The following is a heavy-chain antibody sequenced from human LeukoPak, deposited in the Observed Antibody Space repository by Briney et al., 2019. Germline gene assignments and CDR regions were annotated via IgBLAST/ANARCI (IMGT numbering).Heavy chain of an antibody. CDR1: GYTFTSYD. CDR3: ARGHSRSGYYYGFDY. J-gene: IGHJ4*02. CDR2: MNPNSGNT. Sequence: ASVKVSCKASGYTFTSYDINWVRQATGQGLEWMGWMNPNSGNTGYAQKFQGRLTITRNTSISTAYMELSSLRSEDTAVYYCARGHSRSGYYYGFDYWGQGTLVTVSS. V-gene: IGHV1-8*03. D-gene: IGHD3-22*01.